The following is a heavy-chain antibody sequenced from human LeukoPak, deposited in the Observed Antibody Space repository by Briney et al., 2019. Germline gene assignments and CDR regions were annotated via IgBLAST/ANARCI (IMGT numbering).Heavy chain of an antibody. Sequence: ASVTVSCKASGYTFTGYYMHWVRQAPGQGLEWMGWINPNSGGTNYAQKFQGRVTMTRDTSISTAYMELSRLRSDDTAVYYCASVSSSWYGGLDYYYMDVWGKGTTVTISS. J-gene: IGHJ6*03. CDR3: ASVSSSWYGGLDYYYMDV. V-gene: IGHV1-2*02. CDR1: GYTFTGYY. CDR2: INPNSGGT. D-gene: IGHD6-13*01.